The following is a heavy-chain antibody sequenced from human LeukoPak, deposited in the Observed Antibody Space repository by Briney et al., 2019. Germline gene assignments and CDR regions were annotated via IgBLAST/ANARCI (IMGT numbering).Heavy chain of an antibody. CDR1: GFPYSSYA. CDR2: ISGSGCST. D-gene: IGHD2-8*02. Sequence: GGSLTLSCAASGFPYSSYAMSWLRQAPGRGLDWVSAISGSGCSTYYADSVKGRFTISRDNSKNTLYLHRNSLRAEDTAVHYCAKGPYGQYCTRGVCPAAITHILLNEAFDIWGQGTMVTVSS. CDR3: AKGPYGQYCTRGVCPAAITHILLNEAFDI. V-gene: IGHV3-23*01. J-gene: IGHJ3*02.